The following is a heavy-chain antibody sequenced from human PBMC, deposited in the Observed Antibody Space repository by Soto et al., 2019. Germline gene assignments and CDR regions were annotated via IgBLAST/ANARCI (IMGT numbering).Heavy chain of an antibody. CDR1: GGSFSGYY. CDR2: INHSGST. J-gene: IGHJ6*02. Sequence: SEPLSLPCAVHGGSFSGYYWGWIRQPPGKGLEWIGEINHSGSTNYNPSLKSRVTISVDTSKNQFSLKLSSVTAADTAVYYCARGRDGWGYYYYGMDVWGQGTTVTV. V-gene: IGHV4-34*01. D-gene: IGHD3-16*01. CDR3: ARGRDGWGYYYYGMDV.